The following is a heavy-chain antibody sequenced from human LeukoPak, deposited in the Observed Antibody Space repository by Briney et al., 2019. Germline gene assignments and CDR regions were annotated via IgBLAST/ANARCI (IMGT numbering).Heavy chain of an antibody. CDR2: INPNSGGT. D-gene: IGHD1-1*01. J-gene: IGHJ5*02. CDR1: GYTFTGYY. Sequence: ASVKVSCKASGYTFTGYYMHWVRQAPGQGLEWMGWINPNSGGTNYAQKFQGRVTMTRDTSTSTVYMELSSLRSEDTAVYYCARERSHGGTDWFDPWGQGTLVTVSS. CDR3: ARERSHGGTDWFDP. V-gene: IGHV1-2*02.